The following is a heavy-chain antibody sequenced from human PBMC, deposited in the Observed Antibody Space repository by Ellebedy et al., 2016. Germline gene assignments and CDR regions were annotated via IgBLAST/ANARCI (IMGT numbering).Heavy chain of an antibody. D-gene: IGHD2-15*01. CDR1: GFTFRNYA. V-gene: IGHV3-23*01. Sequence: GGSLRLXXAASGFTFRNYAMSWVRQAPGKGLEWVSGISGRSGNTYYADSVKGRFTISRDNSKNTLYLQMNSLRAEDTAVYYCAKGSAATRPYYFDYWGQGTLVTVSS. CDR2: ISGRSGNT. CDR3: AKGSAATRPYYFDY. J-gene: IGHJ4*02.